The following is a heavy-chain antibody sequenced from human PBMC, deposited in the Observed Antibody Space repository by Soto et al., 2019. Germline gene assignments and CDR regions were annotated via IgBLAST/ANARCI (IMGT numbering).Heavy chain of an antibody. D-gene: IGHD2-8*02. CDR3: ERTQAGYFTGIDY. V-gene: IGHV4-31*03. Sequence: EALSLTCTVTCDSITSVGYYWSWIRQHPGKGLEWLGDICGSGGSGCTVYNASLKSRITLSVDTSTTQFSINLSSVTVAETAVYVGERTQAGYFTGIDYWGQGTLVTVSS. J-gene: IGHJ4*02. CDR1: CDSITSVGYY. CDR2: ICGSGGSGCT.